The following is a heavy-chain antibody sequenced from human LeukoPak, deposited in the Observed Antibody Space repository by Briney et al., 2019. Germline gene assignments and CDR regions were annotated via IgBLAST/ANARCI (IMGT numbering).Heavy chain of an antibody. V-gene: IGHV3-11*04. CDR1: GSTFSDHY. D-gene: IGHD3-22*01. Sequence: GASLRLSCAASGSTFSDHYMSSVRQTPGEGLGRISYISHSGATIYYADSVKDRFTISRDNAKNSLYLQMDSLRAEDTAVYYCARASLYYCDSSGRWYFGYWGQGTLVTVSS. J-gene: IGHJ4*02. CDR2: ISHSGATI. CDR3: ARASLYYCDSSGRWYFGY.